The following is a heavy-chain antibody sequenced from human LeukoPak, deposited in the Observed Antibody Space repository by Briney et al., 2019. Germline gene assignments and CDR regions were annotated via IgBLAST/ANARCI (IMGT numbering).Heavy chain of an antibody. V-gene: IGHV4-31*03. CDR3: ARCQGWGLGNAARWNMDV. Sequence: NPSETLSLTCTVSGGSISSGGYYWSWIRQHPGKGLEWIGYIYYSGSTYYNPSLKSRVTISVDTSKNQFSLKLSSVTAADTAVYYCARCQGWGLGNAARWNMDVWGKGTTVTVSS. J-gene: IGHJ6*03. CDR1: GGSISSGGYY. D-gene: IGHD6-6*01. CDR2: IYYSGST.